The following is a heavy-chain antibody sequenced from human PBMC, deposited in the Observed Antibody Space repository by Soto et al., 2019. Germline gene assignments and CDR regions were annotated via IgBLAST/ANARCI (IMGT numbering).Heavy chain of an antibody. J-gene: IGHJ4*02. V-gene: IGHV1-69*13. Sequence: ASVKVSCKASGGTFSSYAISWVRHAPGQGLEWMGGIIPIFGTANYAQKFQGRVTITADESTSTAYMELSSLRSEDTAVYYCARDRELYYYDSSGYFVNFDYWGQGTLVTVSS. CDR3: ARDRELYYYDSSGYFVNFDY. D-gene: IGHD3-22*01. CDR2: IIPIFGTA. CDR1: GGTFSSYA.